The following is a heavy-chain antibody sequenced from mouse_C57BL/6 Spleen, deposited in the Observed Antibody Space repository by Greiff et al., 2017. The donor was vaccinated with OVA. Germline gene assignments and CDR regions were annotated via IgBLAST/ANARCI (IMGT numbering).Heavy chain of an antibody. D-gene: IGHD1-1*01. J-gene: IGHJ2*01. CDR1: GYTFTSYW. CDR3: ARGVYYYGSSYVPFDY. V-gene: IGHV1-69*01. CDR2: IDPSDSYT. Sequence: QVQLQQPGAELVMPGASVKLSCKASGYTFTSYWMHWVKQRPGQGLEWIGEIDPSDSYTNYNQKFKGKSTLTVDKSSSTAYMQLSSLTSEDSAVYYCARGVYYYGSSYVPFDYWGQGTTLTVSS.